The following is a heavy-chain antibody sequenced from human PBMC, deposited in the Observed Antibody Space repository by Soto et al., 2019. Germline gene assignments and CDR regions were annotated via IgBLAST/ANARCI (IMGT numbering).Heavy chain of an antibody. CDR3: ARDPEADQLHGVFDY. CDR1: GFTFSSYG. J-gene: IGHJ4*02. V-gene: IGHV3-33*01. CDR2: IWYDGSNK. D-gene: IGHD2-2*01. Sequence: PGGSLRLSCAASGFTFSSYGMHWVRQAPGKGLEWVAVIWYDGSNKYYADSVKGRFTISRDNSKNTLYLQMNSLRAEDTAVYYCARDPEADQLHGVFDYWGQGTLVTVSS.